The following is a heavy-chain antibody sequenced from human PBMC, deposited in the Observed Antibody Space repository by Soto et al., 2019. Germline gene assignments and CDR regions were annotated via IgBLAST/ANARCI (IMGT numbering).Heavy chain of an antibody. CDR3: ARHAPYCSSTSHCAYGMDV. CDR1: GGSISSYY. CDR2: IYYRGTT. V-gene: IGHV4-59*08. Sequence: QVQLQESGPGLVKPSETLSLTYTVSGGSISSYYWSWIRQPPGKGPERIGYIYYRGTTSYNPSLTGRVTISVDTSKNQFSLKLISVPAANTAVYYCARHAPYCSSTSHCAYGMDVWGQGTTVTVSS. D-gene: IGHD2-2*01. J-gene: IGHJ6*02.